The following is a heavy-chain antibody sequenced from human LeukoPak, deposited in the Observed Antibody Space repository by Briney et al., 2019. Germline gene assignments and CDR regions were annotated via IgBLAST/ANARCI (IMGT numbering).Heavy chain of an antibody. CDR2: IIPIFGTA. CDR1: GGTFSSYA. CDR3: ARDLSGYDSRSFDY. D-gene: IGHD5-12*01. V-gene: IGHV1-69*13. Sequence: SVKVSCKASGGTFSSYAISWVRQAPGQGLEWMGGIIPIFGTANYAQKFQGRITITADESTSTAYMELSSLRSEDTAVYYCARDLSGYDSRSFDYWGQGTLVTVSS. J-gene: IGHJ4*02.